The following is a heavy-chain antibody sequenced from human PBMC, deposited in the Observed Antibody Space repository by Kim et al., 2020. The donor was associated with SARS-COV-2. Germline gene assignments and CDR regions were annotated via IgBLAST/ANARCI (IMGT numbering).Heavy chain of an antibody. CDR3: AGLRDGYGMDV. V-gene: IGHV4-59*13. Sequence: SETLSLTCTVSGGSISSYYWSWIRQPPGKGLEWIGYIYYSGSTNYNPSLMSRVTLSVDTSKYQFSLNLRFVTAADTAEYYCAGLRDGYGMDVWGQGTTVTVSS. D-gene: IGHD5-12*01. J-gene: IGHJ6*02. CDR2: IYYSGST. CDR1: GGSISSYY.